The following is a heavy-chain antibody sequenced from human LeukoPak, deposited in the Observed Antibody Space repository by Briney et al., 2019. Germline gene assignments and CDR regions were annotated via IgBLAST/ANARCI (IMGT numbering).Heavy chain of an antibody. CDR1: GGSISNYY. D-gene: IGHD3-16*01. CDR3: AKGGGGVLAS. V-gene: IGHV4-59*01. CDR2: IFYSGST. Sequence: PSETLSLTCTVSGGSISNYYWSWIRQPPGKGLEWIGYIFYSGSTKYNPSLKSRVTISVDTSKNQFSLRLSSVTAADTAVYYCAKGGGGVLASWGQGTLVTVSS. J-gene: IGHJ4*02.